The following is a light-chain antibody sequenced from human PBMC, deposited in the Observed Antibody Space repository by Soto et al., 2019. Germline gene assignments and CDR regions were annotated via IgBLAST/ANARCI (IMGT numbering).Light chain of an antibody. V-gene: IGKV1-39*01. CDR1: QSISSS. Sequence: DIRMTQSPSSLSASIGDRVTITCRASQSISSSLNSYQQKPGTAPRLLIYGASSLLSWGPSRFRGSGSGTDFTVTISTLKPEEFATYDCQQSYLTPRSFGQGTKVEVK. CDR3: QQSYLTPRS. J-gene: IGKJ1*01. CDR2: GAS.